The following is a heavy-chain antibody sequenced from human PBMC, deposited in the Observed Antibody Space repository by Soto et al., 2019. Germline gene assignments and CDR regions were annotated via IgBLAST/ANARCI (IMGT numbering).Heavy chain of an antibody. CDR3: AKDAGADGYFGIWLDP. D-gene: IGHD5-12*01. CDR2: IIPIFGTT. J-gene: IGHJ5*02. CDR1: GGTFSNYA. Sequence: VRLMQSGAEVKEPGSSVNVSCKASGGTFSNYAITWVRQAPGQGLEWVGRIIPIFGTTNVAQKFQGRVTITADESTTTAYMELSGLRSDDTAVYYCAKDAGADGYFGIWLDPWGQGTLVTVSS. V-gene: IGHV1-69*15.